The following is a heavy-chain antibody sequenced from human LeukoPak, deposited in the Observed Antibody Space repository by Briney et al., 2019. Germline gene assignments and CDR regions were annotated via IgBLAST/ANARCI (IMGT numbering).Heavy chain of an antibody. D-gene: IGHD1-7*01. CDR2: IYHSGST. CDR1: TYSFNTYY. CDR3: VRLRWELLAPYFDH. V-gene: IGHV4-59*01. J-gene: IGHJ4*02. Sequence: WETLSLTCSVSTYSFNTYYLTWIRQAPGKGLEWIAYIYHSGSTDYNASFKRRVTISIDISKKEFSLKLTSVTVADTAMYYCVRLRWELLAPYFDHWGQGAFVIVSS.